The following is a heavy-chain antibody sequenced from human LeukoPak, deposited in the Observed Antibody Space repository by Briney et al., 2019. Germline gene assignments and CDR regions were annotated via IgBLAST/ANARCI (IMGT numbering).Heavy chain of an antibody. V-gene: IGHV3-74*01. CDR3: ARRFGLDAFDI. D-gene: IGHD3-16*01. Sequence: GGSLRLSCAASGFTFSRYWMHWVRQAPGKGLVWVSHINSDGSSTSYADSVKGRFTISRDNAKNTLYLQMNSLRAEDTAVYYCARRFGLDAFDIWGHGTMVTVSS. CDR1: GFTFSRYW. CDR2: INSDGSST. J-gene: IGHJ3*02.